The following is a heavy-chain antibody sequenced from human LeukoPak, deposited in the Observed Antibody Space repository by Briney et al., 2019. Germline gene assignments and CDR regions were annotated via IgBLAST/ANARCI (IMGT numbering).Heavy chain of an antibody. V-gene: IGHV1-2*02. D-gene: IGHD1-1*01. CDR2: INPNSGGT. Sequence: VASVKVSCKASGYTFTGYYMQWVRQAPGQGLEWMGWINPNSGGTNYAQKFQGRVTMTRDTSIRTAYMELSRLRSDDTAVYYCARDLSGGRYGADYWGQGTLVTVSS. CDR1: GYTFTGYY. J-gene: IGHJ4*02. CDR3: ARDLSGGRYGADY.